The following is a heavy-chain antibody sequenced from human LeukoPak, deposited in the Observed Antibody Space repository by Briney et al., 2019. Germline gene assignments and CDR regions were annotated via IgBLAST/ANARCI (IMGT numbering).Heavy chain of an antibody. CDR2: INHSGST. Sequence: SETLSLTCAVYGGSFSGYYWSWLRQPPGKGLEWIGEINHSGSTNYNPSLKSRVTISVDTSKNQFSLKLSSVTAADTAVYYCARQRYRQQLALYYFDYWGQGTLVTVSS. V-gene: IGHV4-34*01. J-gene: IGHJ4*02. CDR1: GGSFSGYY. CDR3: ARQRYRQQLALYYFDY. D-gene: IGHD6-13*01.